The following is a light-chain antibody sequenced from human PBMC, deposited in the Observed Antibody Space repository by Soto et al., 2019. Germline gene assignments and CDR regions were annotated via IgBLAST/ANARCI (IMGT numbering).Light chain of an antibody. V-gene: IGLV2-8*01. CDR3: PSYDKSLSGVV. J-gene: IGLJ2*01. Sequence: QSALTQPPSASGSPGQSVTISCTGTSSDVGGYNYVSWYQQHPGKAPKLMIYEVSKRPSGVPDRFSGSKSGNTASLTVSGLQAEDEADYYCPSYDKSLSGVVFGGGTKLTVL. CDR1: SSDVGGYNY. CDR2: EVS.